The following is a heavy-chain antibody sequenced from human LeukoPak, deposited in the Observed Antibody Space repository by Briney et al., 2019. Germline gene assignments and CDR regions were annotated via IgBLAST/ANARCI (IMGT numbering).Heavy chain of an antibody. CDR3: AKLFESGTYNNFFHY. Sequence: PGGSLGLSCAASGFTFRNSDMHWVRQAPGKGLEWVSAITASSSSTHDADSVQGRFTISRDNFKNTLYLQMNSLRPEDTAIYYCAKLFESGTYNNFFHYWGQGTLVTVSS. V-gene: IGHV3-23*01. CDR2: ITASSSST. D-gene: IGHD3-10*01. J-gene: IGHJ4*02. CDR1: GFTFRNSD.